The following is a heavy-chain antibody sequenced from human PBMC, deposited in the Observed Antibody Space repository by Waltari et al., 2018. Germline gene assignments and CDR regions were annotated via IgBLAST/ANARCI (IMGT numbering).Heavy chain of an antibody. CDR1: GASVASAAHY. D-gene: IGHD2-21*01. J-gene: IGHJ4*02. CDR3: AGTDLHTKIAFDS. CDR2: RYFTGTT. Sequence: QVRLRESGPGLVKPSETLSLTCAVSGASVASAAHYGGWIRQSPERGLEWIGTRYFTGTTHYNPSLRSRVTISADPSRDQFSLRVNSVTAADTAVYYCAGTDLHTKIAFDSWGQGTQVTVSA. V-gene: IGHV4-39*01.